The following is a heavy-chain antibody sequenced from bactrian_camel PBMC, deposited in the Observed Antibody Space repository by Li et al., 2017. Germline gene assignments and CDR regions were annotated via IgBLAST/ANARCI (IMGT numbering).Heavy chain of an antibody. V-gene: IGHV3S40*01. J-gene: IGHJ4*01. Sequence: DVQLVESGGGLVQPGGSLRLSCSASGFTFSSYGMSWVRQAPGKGLEWVSAISASGGTTIYADSVKGRFTISRDNAKNTVYLQMNSLKPEDTAAYYCARYLSDYLTVAYWGQGTQVTVS. CDR3: ARYLSDYLTVAY. CDR1: GFTFSSYG. D-gene: IGHD4*01. CDR2: ISASGGTT.